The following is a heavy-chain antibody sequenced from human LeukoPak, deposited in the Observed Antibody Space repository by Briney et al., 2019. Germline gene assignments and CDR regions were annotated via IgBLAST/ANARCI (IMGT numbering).Heavy chain of an antibody. V-gene: IGHV4-30-2*01. CDR2: IYHSGST. Sequence: PSETLSLTCTVSGGSISSGGYYWSWIRQPPGKGLEWIGYIYHSGSTYYNPSLKSRVTISVDRSKNQFSLKLSSVTAADTAVYYCARGLWDSGSYYYFDYWGQGTLVTVSS. D-gene: IGHD1-26*01. J-gene: IGHJ4*02. CDR3: ARGLWDSGSYYYFDY. CDR1: GGSISSGGYY.